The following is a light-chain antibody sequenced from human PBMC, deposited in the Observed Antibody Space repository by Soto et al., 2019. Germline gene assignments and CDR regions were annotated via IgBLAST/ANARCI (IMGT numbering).Light chain of an antibody. CDR2: DAS. Sequence: DTQLTHSPSSLSASVGDRLTITCRESQSISTYLNWYQQKPGKAPKLLIYDASSFESGVPSSFSGSGSGTEFTLTIISLQADDFATYYCQQYNSYSYTFGQGTRLEI. CDR3: QQYNSYSYT. J-gene: IGKJ5*01. V-gene: IGKV1-5*01. CDR1: QSISTY.